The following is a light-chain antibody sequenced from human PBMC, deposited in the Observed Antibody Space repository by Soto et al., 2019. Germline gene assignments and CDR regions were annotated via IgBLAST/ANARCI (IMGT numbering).Light chain of an antibody. Sequence: DIQMTQSPSSVSASVGDRVTINCRASQGISSWLAWYQHKPGKAPNLLIYAASILQSGVPSRFSGSGSGTDFTLTISNLQPEDFATYYCQQADSFPLTLGGGTKVEIK. CDR3: QQADSFPLT. CDR1: QGISSW. V-gene: IGKV1-12*01. J-gene: IGKJ4*01. CDR2: AAS.